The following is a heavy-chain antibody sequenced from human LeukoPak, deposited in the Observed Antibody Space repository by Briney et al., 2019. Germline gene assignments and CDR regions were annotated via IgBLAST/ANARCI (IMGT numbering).Heavy chain of an antibody. J-gene: IGHJ4*02. V-gene: IGHV1-18*01. CDR3: AGDSYSSSWYEMDYFDY. CDR1: GYTFTIYG. D-gene: IGHD6-13*01. CDR2: ISAYNGNT. Sequence: AAVTVSFTSSGYTFTIYGISWVRQAPGQGLEWMGWISAYNGNTNYAQKLQGRVTITTDTSKSTAYMELRSLRSDDTAVYYCAGDSYSSSWYEMDYFDYWGQGTLVTVSS.